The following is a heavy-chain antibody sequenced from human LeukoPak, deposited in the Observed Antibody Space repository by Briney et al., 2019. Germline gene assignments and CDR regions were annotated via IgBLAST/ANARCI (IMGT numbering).Heavy chain of an antibody. CDR2: IYTSGST. J-gene: IGHJ6*03. Sequence: SQTLSLTCTVSGGSISSGSYYWSWIRQPAGTGLEWIGRIYTSGSTNYNPSLKSRVTIAVDTSKNQFSLKLSSATAADTAVYYCATDGGNSYYYYYMDVWGKGTTVTVSS. CDR3: ATDGGNSYYYYYMDV. V-gene: IGHV4-61*02. D-gene: IGHD4-23*01. CDR1: GGSISSGSYY.